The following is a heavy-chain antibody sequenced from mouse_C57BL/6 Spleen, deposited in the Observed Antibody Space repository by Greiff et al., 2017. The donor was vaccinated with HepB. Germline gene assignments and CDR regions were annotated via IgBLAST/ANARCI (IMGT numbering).Heavy chain of an antibody. D-gene: IGHD2-10*02. CDR1: GYSFTGYF. CDR2: INPYNGDT. CDR3: AGGEDSMYFDY. J-gene: IGHJ2*01. Sequence: EVQLQQSGPELVKPGDSVKISCKASGYSFTGYFMNWVMQSHGKSLEWIGRINPYNGDTFSNQKFKGKATLTVDKSSSTAHMELRSLTSEDSAVFYCAGGEDSMYFDYWWQGITLTVSA. V-gene: IGHV1-20*01.